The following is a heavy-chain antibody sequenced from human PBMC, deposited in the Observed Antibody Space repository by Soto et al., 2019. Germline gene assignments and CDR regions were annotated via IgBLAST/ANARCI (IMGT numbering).Heavy chain of an antibody. CDR2: IYYSGRT. CDR3: ARGHSSSWYLDY. D-gene: IGHD6-13*01. J-gene: IGHJ4*02. CDR1: GGSISSGGYF. Sequence: QVQLQESGPGLVKPSQTLSLTCTVSGGSISSGGYFWSWIRQHPGKGLEWIGYIYYSGRTYYNPSLQSRVTISVDTSKNQFSLRLNSVTAADTAVYYCARGHSSSWYLDYWGQGTLVTVSS. V-gene: IGHV4-31*03.